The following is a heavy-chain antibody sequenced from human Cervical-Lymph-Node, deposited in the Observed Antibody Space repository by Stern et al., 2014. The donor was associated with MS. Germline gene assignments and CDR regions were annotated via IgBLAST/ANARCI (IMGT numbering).Heavy chain of an antibody. J-gene: IGHJ3*01. V-gene: IGHV1-18*01. D-gene: IGHD7-27*01. Sequence: QVQLVQSGAEVKKPGASVRVSCKASGYTFTEYAISWVRQAPGQGLEWMGWIGTNIGNTNYAQRFQGRITLATDTSTNTVYMELSSLRADDTAMYYCRAGADAFDVWGQGTMVTVSS. CDR2: IGTNIGNT. CDR3: RAGADAFDV. CDR1: GYTFTEYA.